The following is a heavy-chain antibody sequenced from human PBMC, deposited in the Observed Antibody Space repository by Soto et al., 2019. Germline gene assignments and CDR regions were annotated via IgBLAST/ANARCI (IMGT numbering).Heavy chain of an antibody. CDR3: ARHRIEHYAMDV. CDR1: GYSFNTYW. J-gene: IGHJ6*02. CDR2: IYPDDSDT. V-gene: IGHV5-51*01. Sequence: DYLTISCKGSGYSFNTYWIAWLRQSLGKGLEWMGIIYPDDSDTKYSPSFRAQVIITAPKSISTTYLQRSTLKASATAMYYFARHRIEHYAMDVWGQGNRVTVSS.